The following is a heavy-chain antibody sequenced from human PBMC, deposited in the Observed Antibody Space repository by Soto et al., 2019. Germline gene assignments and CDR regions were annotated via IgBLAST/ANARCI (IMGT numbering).Heavy chain of an antibody. J-gene: IGHJ4*02. V-gene: IGHV3-23*01. D-gene: IGHD2-15*01. CDR3: AKAEEDIVVVVAAIFDY. CDR2: ISGSGGST. Sequence: EVQLLESGGGLVQPGGSLRLSCAASGFTFSSYAMSWVRQAPGKGLEWVSAISGSGGSTYYADSVKGRFTISRDNSKNTLYLQMNSLRAEDTAVYYCAKAEEDIVVVVAAIFDYWGQGTLVTVSS. CDR1: GFTFSSYA.